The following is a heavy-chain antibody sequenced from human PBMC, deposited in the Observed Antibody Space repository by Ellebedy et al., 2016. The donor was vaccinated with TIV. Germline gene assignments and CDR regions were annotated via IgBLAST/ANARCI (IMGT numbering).Heavy chain of an antibody. CDR3: ARENDYGDYFNY. V-gene: IGHV3-21*01. CDR2: ISSSSSYI. D-gene: IGHD4-17*01. CDR1: GFTFSSYA. Sequence: GESLKISXAASGFTFSSYAMSWVRQAPGKGLEWVSSISSSSSYIYYADSVKGRFTISRDNAKNSLYLQMNSLRAEDTAVYYCARENDYGDYFNYWGQGTLVTVSS. J-gene: IGHJ4*02.